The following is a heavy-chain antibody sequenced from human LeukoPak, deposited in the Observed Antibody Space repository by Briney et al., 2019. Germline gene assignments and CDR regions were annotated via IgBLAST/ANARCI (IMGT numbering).Heavy chain of an antibody. J-gene: IGHJ5*02. Sequence: GGSLRLSCAASGFTFSSYAMHWVRQAPGKGLEYVSAISSNGGSTYYANSVKGRFTISRDNSKNTLYLQMGSLRAEDMAVYYCASGEWELLQTWGQGTLVTVSS. D-gene: IGHD1-26*01. CDR2: ISSNGGST. CDR1: GFTFSSYA. CDR3: ASGEWELLQT. V-gene: IGHV3-64*01.